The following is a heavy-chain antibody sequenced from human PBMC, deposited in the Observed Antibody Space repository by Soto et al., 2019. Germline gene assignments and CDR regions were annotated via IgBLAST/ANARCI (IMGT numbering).Heavy chain of an antibody. CDR3: TGITWFRGMDV. D-gene: IGHD3-10*01. CDR2: TYYKSKWNN. CDR1: ADSVSSNSAG. V-gene: IGHV6-1*01. Sequence: SQTLSLTCVISADSVSSNSAGWNWIRQSPSRGLEWLGRTYYKSKWNNDYALSVESRITINPDTSKNQFSLHLYSVTPEDTAVYYCTGITWFRGMDVWGQGTPVTVSS. J-gene: IGHJ6*02.